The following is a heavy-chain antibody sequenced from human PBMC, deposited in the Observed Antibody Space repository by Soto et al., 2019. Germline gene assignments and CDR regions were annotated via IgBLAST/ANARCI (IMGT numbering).Heavy chain of an antibody. D-gene: IGHD6-13*01. J-gene: IGHJ5*02. CDR2: ISGYNGNT. Sequence: APVKVSCKASGYTFTSYGLTWVRQAPGQGLEWMGWISGYNGNTNYAQKFQDRVTMTTDTSTSTVYMELRSLRSDDTAVYYCARVVYIAGNYNWFDPWGQGTLVTVSS. CDR1: GYTFTSYG. V-gene: IGHV1-18*01. CDR3: ARVVYIAGNYNWFDP.